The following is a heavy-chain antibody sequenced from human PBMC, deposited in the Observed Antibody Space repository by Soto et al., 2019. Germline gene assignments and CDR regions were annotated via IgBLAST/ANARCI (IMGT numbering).Heavy chain of an antibody. V-gene: IGHV3-21*06. CDR1: GFTLTNEN. D-gene: IGHD3-22*01. J-gene: IGHJ4*02. CDR3: ARDPPLSMIVVVGVDDF. Sequence: LRLSCTVLGFTLTNENMNWVRQAPGKGLEWVSSISSRSTFINYADSVKGRFTISRDNDKGLVYLQMNSLRAEDTAVYYCARDPPLSMIVVVGVDDFWGQGTLVTVPS. CDR2: ISSRSTFI.